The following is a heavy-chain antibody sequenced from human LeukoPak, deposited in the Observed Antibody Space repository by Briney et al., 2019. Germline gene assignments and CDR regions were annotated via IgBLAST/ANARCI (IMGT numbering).Heavy chain of an antibody. Sequence: PGGSLRLSCAASGFTFDDYAMHWVRQAPGKGLEWVSGISWNSGRIGYADSVKGRFTISRDNAKNSLYLQMNSLRAEDTALHYCAKDAHYGSGSYYNYWGQGTLVTVSS. V-gene: IGHV3-9*01. J-gene: IGHJ4*02. CDR2: ISWNSGRI. CDR3: AKDAHYGSGSYYNY. D-gene: IGHD3-10*01. CDR1: GFTFDDYA.